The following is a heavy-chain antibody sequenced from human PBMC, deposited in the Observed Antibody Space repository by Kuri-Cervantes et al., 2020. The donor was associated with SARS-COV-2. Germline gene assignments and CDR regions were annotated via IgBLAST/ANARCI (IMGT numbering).Heavy chain of an antibody. J-gene: IGHJ3*02. CDR1: TFSSFSIYA. V-gene: IGHV3-30-3*01. CDR3: AREAYNYYYDSSGYLLGGAFDI. D-gene: IGHD3-22*01. Sequence: GESLKISCAASTFSSFSIYAIHWVRQPPGKGLEWVASISSDGVNKQYTDSVRGRFTISRDNSRSTLYLQMSDLRLEDTGVYYCAREAYNYYYDSSGYLLGGAFDIWGQGTMVTVSS. CDR2: ISSDGVNK.